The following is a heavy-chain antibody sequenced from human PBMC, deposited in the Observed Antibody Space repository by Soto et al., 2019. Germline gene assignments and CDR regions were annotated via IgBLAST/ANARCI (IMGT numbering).Heavy chain of an antibody. V-gene: IGHV4-31*03. J-gene: IGHJ4*02. CDR2: IYYGGST. D-gene: IGHD5-18*01. Sequence: PTQTLSLTCPVSGGSISSGGSYWSWIRQHPGKGLEWIGYIYYGGSTYYSPSLKSRVTISVDTSKNQFSLKLSSVTAADTAVYYCARKIQLYYFDYWGQGTLVTVSS. CDR1: GGSISSGGSY. CDR3: ARKIQLYYFDY.